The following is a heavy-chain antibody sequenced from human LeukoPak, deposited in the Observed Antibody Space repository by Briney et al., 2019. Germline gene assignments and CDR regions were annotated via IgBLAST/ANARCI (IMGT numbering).Heavy chain of an antibody. V-gene: IGHV4-59*12. CDR3: ARVNGDYVCDY. CDR1: GGSISSYY. Sequence: SETLSLTCTVSGGSISSYYWSWIRQPPGKGLEWIGYIYYSGSTNYNPSLKSRVTISVDTSKNQFSLKLSSVTAADTAVYYCARVNGDYVCDYWGQGTLVTVSS. D-gene: IGHD4-17*01. CDR2: IYYSGST. J-gene: IGHJ4*02.